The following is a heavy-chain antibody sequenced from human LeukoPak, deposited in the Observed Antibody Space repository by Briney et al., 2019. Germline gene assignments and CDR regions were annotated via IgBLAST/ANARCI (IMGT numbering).Heavy chain of an antibody. CDR1: GFTFSNFW. Sequence: SGGSLRLSCAASGFTFSNFWMTWVRQAPGKGLEWVANINQDGSVKYYVDSVKGRFTISRDNSKNTVSLQMNSLRAEDTAVYYCARDYQLSSGWTPGDYWGRGTLVIVS. CDR2: INQDGSVK. J-gene: IGHJ4*02. V-gene: IGHV3-7*01. D-gene: IGHD6-19*01. CDR3: ARDYQLSSGWTPGDY.